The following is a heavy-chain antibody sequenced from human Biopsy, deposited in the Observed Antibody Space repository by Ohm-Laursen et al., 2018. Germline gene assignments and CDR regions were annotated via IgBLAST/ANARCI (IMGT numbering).Heavy chain of an antibody. J-gene: IGHJ2*01. CDR2: INHRGRS. V-gene: IGHV4-34*01. Sequence: TLSLTCEVSGESFSDYYWSWIRQSPGKGLEWIGEINHRGRSSYSPSLQSRVTISVDTSKNHFSLRLRSVTPADTAIYYCARDRGYYSDRTVPGYFDLWGRGTLVTVSS. CDR3: ARDRGYYSDRTVPGYFDL. D-gene: IGHD3-22*01. CDR1: GESFSDYY.